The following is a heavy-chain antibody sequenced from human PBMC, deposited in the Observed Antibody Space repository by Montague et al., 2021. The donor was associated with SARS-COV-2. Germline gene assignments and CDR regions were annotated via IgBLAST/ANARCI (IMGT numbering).Heavy chain of an antibody. V-gene: IGHV4-59*01. D-gene: IGHD3-22*01. J-gene: IGHJ6*02. Sequence: SETLSLTCTVSGGSISNYYWSWIRRHPGRGLEGIGYIYYSGSTDYSTPLKNRVTISLDTTKNQFSQKVTSVTAAGAAVDYCARGGGYYNYGVDVWGPGTTVTVSS. CDR1: GGSISNYY. CDR2: IYYSGST. CDR3: ARGGGYYNYGVDV.